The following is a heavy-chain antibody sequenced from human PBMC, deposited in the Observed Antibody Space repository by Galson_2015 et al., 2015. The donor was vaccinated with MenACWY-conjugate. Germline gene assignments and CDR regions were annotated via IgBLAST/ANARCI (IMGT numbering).Heavy chain of an antibody. D-gene: IGHD3-22*01. CDR1: GVSFTSYY. V-gene: IGHV4-59*03. J-gene: IGHJ1*01. CDR3: AASLRKIVLAPMEFQI. CDR2: MNHRGTS. Sequence: SETLSLTCSVSGVSFTSYYWTWIRQSPGKGLEWIGYMNHRGTSNYNPSLKSRATVSLTNMEKSKNQFSLHLNSVTTADTAVYYCAASLRKIVLAPMEFQIWGRGTLVSVSS.